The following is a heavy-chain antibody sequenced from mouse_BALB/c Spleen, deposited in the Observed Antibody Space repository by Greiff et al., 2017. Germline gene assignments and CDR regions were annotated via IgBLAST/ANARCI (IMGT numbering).Heavy chain of an antibody. CDR3: TRDSGYYSFEV. CDR2: IDPETGGP. J-gene: IGHJ1*01. Sequence: VQLQQSGAELVSPGASVTLSCKASGYTFTDYEMHWVKQTPVHGLEWIGAIDPETGGPAYNQKFKGKATLTADKSSSTAYMELRSLTSEDSAVYYCTRDSGYYSFEVWGAGTTVTVSS. CDR1: GYTFTDYE. V-gene: IGHV1-15*01. D-gene: IGHD2-3*01.